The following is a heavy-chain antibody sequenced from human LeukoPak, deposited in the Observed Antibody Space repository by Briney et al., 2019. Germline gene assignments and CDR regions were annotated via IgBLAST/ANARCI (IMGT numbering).Heavy chain of an antibody. CDR1: GFTFSSYS. V-gene: IGHV3-21*01. Sequence: EPGGSLRLSCAASGFTFSSYSMNWVRQAPGKGLEWVSSISSSSSYIYYADSVKGRFTISRDNAKNSLYLQMNSLRAEDTAVYYCATGTYYNILTGYSRRRYFEHWGQGTLVTVSS. CDR3: ATGTYYNILTGYSRRRYFEH. CDR2: ISSSSSYI. D-gene: IGHD3-9*01. J-gene: IGHJ4*02.